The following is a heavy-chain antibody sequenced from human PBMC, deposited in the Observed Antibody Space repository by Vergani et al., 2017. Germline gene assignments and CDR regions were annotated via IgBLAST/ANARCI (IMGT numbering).Heavy chain of an antibody. CDR3: ARVAKDYYYYGMDV. Sequence: QVQLQESGPGLVKPSQTLSLTCAVSGYSISSSNWWGWIRQPPGKGLEWIGYIYYSGSTNYNPSLKSRVTISVDTSKNQFSLKLSSVTAADTAVYYCARVAKDYYYYGMDVWGQGTTVTVSS. CDR2: IYYSGST. J-gene: IGHJ6*02. D-gene: IGHD2-15*01. V-gene: IGHV4-28*02. CDR1: GYSISSSNW.